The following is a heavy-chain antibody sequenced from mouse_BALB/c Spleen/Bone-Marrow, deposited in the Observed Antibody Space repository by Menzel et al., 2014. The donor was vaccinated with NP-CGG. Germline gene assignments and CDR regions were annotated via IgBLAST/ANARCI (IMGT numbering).Heavy chain of an antibody. CDR1: GYSFTNYW. CDR2: IHPSDSVT. V-gene: IGHV1-61*01. D-gene: IGHD2-1*01. J-gene: IGHJ2*01. Sequence: VQLVESGAELVRPGSSVKISCKASGYSFTNYWMNWMKQRPGQGLEWIGMIHPSDSVTRLNQKFKDKATLTVDKSSSTAYMQLSSPTSEDSAVYYCAKDGNPFDYWGQGTTLTVSS. CDR3: AKDGNPFDY.